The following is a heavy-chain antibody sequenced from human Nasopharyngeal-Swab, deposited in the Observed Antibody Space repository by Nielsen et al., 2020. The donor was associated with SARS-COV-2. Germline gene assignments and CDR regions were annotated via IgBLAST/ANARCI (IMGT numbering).Heavy chain of an antibody. D-gene: IGHD1-14*01. J-gene: IGHJ4*02. V-gene: IGHV4-34*01. Sequence: SETLSLTCAVYGGSFSGYYGSWIRQPPGKGLEWIGEINHSGSTNYNPSLKSRVTISVDTSKNQFSLKLSSVTAADTAVYYCAGSTGPFDHWGQGTLVTVSS. CDR1: GGSFSGYY. CDR2: INHSGST. CDR3: AGSTGPFDH.